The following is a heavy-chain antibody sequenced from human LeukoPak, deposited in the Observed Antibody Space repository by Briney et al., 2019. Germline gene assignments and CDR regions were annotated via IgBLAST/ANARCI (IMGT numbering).Heavy chain of an antibody. D-gene: IGHD2-8*02. CDR1: GVYW. V-gene: IGHV3-7*01. J-gene: IGHJ4*02. CDR3: ATSSGAPGNM. Sequence: GGSLRLSCAVSGVYWMSWVRQAPGEGLEWVANINQDGSVIYYVDSVKGRFTISRDNAKNSLYLQMNSLRAEDTGVYYCATSSGAPGNMWGQGTLVTVSS. CDR2: INQDGSVI.